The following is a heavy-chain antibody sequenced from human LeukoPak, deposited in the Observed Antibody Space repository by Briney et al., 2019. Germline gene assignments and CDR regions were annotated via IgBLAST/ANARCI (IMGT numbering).Heavy chain of an antibody. V-gene: IGHV1-46*01. CDR2: INPSGVST. CDR1: GYTFTSYY. D-gene: IGHD6-13*01. Sequence: ASVKVSCKASGYTFTSYYIHWVRQAPGQGLEWMGIINPSGVSTTYAQKFQGRVTMPRDMSTSTVYLELSSLRSEDTAVYYCAREETQQLVSAGVDYWGQGTLVTVSS. J-gene: IGHJ4*02. CDR3: AREETQQLVSAGVDY.